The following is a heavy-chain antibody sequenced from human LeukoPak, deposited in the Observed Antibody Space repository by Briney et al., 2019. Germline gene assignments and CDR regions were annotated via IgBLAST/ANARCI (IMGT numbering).Heavy chain of an antibody. Sequence: GGSLRISCAASGFSFSSYAMHWVRQVPGKVPEWLSTIAGSGTGTFYSDSLRGRFAISRDNSKNTLFLQMNSLRVADTAVYYCAKGTDTSGRQNFDFWGQGTLVTVSS. CDR3: AKGTDTSGRQNFDF. CDR2: IAGSGTGT. V-gene: IGHV3-23*01. D-gene: IGHD3-22*01. CDR1: GFSFSSYA. J-gene: IGHJ4*02.